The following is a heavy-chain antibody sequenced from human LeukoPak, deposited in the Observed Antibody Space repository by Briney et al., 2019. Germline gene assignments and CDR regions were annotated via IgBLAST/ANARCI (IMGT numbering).Heavy chain of an antibody. D-gene: IGHD3-10*01. V-gene: IGHV4-59*08. CDR1: DDSISDYY. CDR3: ARNKGRYGSGRVHFDP. CDR2: FHNSGTS. J-gene: IGHJ5*02. Sequence: SETLSLTCTVSDDSISDYYRGWIRQPPGKGLEWIGYFHNSGTSTYNPSLKSRVTISVDTSKNQLSLKLSSVTAADTAVYHCARNKGRYGSGRVHFDPWGQGTLVTVSS.